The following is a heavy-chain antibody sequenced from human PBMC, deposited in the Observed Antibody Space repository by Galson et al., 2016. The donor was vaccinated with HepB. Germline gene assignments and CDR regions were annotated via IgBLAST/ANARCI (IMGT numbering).Heavy chain of an antibody. Sequence: SLRLSCAASGFTFSSYGMHWVRQAPGKGLEWVAVISYDGSNTYYADSVKGRFTISRDNSMNTLYLQMNSLRAEDTAVYYCSRVNYYGSGRQQNFDYWGQGTLVTVSS. J-gene: IGHJ4*02. CDR1: GFTFSSYG. CDR3: SRVNYYGSGRQQNFDY. D-gene: IGHD3-10*01. V-gene: IGHV3-30*03. CDR2: ISYDGSNT.